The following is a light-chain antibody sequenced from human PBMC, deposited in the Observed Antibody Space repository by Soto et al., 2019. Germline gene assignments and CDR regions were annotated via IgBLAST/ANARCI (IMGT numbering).Light chain of an antibody. CDR1: QSVSSY. J-gene: IGKJ5*01. CDR2: DAS. Sequence: IVLTQSPATLSLSPWERATLSCRASQSVSSYLAWYQQKPGQAPRLLIYDASNRATGIPARFSGSGSGTDFTLTISRLEPEDFAVYYCHQYNNWPPITFGQGTRLEIK. CDR3: HQYNNWPPIT. V-gene: IGKV3-11*01.